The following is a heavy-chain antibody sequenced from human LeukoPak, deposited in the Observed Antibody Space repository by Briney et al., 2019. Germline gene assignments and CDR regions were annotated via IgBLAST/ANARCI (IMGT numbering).Heavy chain of an antibody. Sequence: PGGSLRLSCAASGFTFSSYSMNWVRQAPGKGLEWVSSISSSSSYIYYADSVKGRFTISRDNAKNSLYLQMNSLRAEDTAAYYCARDHSFTVVRGVIDYWGQGTLVTVSS. V-gene: IGHV3-21*01. J-gene: IGHJ4*02. CDR2: ISSSSSYI. CDR3: ARDHSFTVVRGVIDY. D-gene: IGHD3-10*01. CDR1: GFTFSSYS.